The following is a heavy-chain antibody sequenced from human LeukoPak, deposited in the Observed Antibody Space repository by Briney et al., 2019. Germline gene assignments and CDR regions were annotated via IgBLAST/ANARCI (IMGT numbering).Heavy chain of an antibody. CDR1: GGSISSSN. CDR3: AKYTSGTSYRGLDQ. CDR2: IIGSAVNT. J-gene: IGHJ4*02. Sequence: ETLSLTCAVSGGSISSSNWWSWVRQAPGKGLEWVSTIIGSAVNTYYADSVKGRFTISRGDSKNTVYLQMNSLRAEDTAVYSCAKYTSGTSYRGLDQWGQGTLVTVSS. V-gene: IGHV3-23*01. D-gene: IGHD3-10*01.